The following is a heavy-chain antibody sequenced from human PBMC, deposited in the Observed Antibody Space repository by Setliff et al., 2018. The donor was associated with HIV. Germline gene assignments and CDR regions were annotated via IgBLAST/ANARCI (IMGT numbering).Heavy chain of an antibody. Sequence: ASVKVSCKASGYSFINYGMSWVRQAPGQGLEWMGWISAYNGNIHYAQKLQGRLTVTTDTSTRTAYMELRSLRSDDTAVYYCAREGYSGSYFNYYYYLDVWGKGTTVTVSS. J-gene: IGHJ6*03. D-gene: IGHD1-26*01. CDR1: GYSFINYG. V-gene: IGHV1-18*01. CDR3: AREGYSGSYFNYYYYLDV. CDR2: ISAYNGNI.